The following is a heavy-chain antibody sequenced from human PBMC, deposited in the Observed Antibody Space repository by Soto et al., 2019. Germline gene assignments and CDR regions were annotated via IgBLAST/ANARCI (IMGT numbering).Heavy chain of an antibody. D-gene: IGHD3-16*02. CDR3: AGYRSLDP. V-gene: IGHV3-7*03. CDR2: IKEDGSEK. J-gene: IGHJ5*02. Sequence: GGSLRLSCADSGFILRNYWMSWVRQAPGMGLQWVASIKEDGSEKYYVDPVKGRFTISRENAKNSLYLQMNSLRAEDTAVYYCAGYRSLDPWGQGILVTVSS. CDR1: GFILRNYW.